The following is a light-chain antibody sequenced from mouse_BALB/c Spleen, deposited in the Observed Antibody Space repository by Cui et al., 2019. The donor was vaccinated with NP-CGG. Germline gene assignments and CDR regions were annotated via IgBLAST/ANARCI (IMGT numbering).Light chain of an antibody. CDR3: ALWYSNHWV. J-gene: IGLJ1*01. CDR2: GTN. V-gene: IGLV1*01. Sequence: QAVVTQESALTTSPGETVTLTCRSSTGAVTTSNYAKWVQEKPDHLFTGLISGTNNRAPGVPARFSGSLIGDKAALTITGAQTEDEAIYFCALWYSNHWVFGGGTKLTVL. CDR1: TGAVTTSNY.